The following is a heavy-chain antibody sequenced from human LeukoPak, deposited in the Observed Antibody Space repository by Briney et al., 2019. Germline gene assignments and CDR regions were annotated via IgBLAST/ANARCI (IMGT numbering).Heavy chain of an antibody. V-gene: IGHV3-11*01. CDR1: GFTFSDYY. CDR3: ARDWGYGDELWRWFDP. Sequence: GGSLRLSCAASGFTFSDYYMSWIRQAPGKGLEWVSYISSSGSTIYYADSVKGRFTISRDNAKNSLYLQMNSLRAEDTAVYYCARDWGYGDELWRWFDPWGQGILVTVSS. D-gene: IGHD4-17*01. J-gene: IGHJ5*02. CDR2: ISSSGSTI.